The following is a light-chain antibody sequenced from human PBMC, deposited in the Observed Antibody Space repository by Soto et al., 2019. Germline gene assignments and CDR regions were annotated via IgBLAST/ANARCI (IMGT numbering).Light chain of an antibody. Sequence: EIVLTQSPGTLSLSPGERATLSCRASQSVSSNYLAWYQQKPGQAPRLLIYGASTRATGIPARFSGSGSGTEFTLTINSLQSEDFAVYYCQQDNNWPPLTFGGGTKVEIK. J-gene: IGKJ4*01. CDR3: QQDNNWPPLT. V-gene: IGKV3-15*01. CDR2: GAS. CDR1: QSVSSN.